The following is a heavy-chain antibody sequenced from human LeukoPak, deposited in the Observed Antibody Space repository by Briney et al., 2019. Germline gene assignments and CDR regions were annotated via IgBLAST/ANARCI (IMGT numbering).Heavy chain of an antibody. CDR3: AKALSSALYSSSWYPFDY. Sequence: SETLSPTCTVSGGSISSSSYYWGWIRQPPGKGLEWIGSIYYSGSTYYNPSLKSRVTISVDTSKNQFSLKLSSVTAADTAVYYCAKALSSALYSSSWYPFDYWGQGTLVTVSS. J-gene: IGHJ4*02. V-gene: IGHV4-39*01. CDR2: IYYSGST. CDR1: GGSISSSSYY. D-gene: IGHD6-13*01.